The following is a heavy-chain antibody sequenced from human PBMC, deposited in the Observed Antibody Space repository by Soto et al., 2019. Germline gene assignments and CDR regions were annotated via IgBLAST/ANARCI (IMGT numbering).Heavy chain of an antibody. V-gene: IGHV4-59*01. CDR3: ARVRGYSYGYGSFDY. D-gene: IGHD5-18*01. CDR1: GGSISSYY. CDR2: IYYRGST. J-gene: IGHJ4*02. Sequence: SETLSLTCTVSGGSISSYYWSWIRQPPGKGLEWIGYIYYRGSTNYNPSLKSRVTISVDTSKNQFSLKLSSVTAADTAVYYCARVRGYSYGYGSFDYWGQGNLVTVSS.